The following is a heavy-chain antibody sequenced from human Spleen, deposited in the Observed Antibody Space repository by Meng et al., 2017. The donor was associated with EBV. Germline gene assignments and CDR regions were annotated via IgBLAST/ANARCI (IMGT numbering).Heavy chain of an antibody. CDR2: IYYSGNT. J-gene: IGHJ5*02. CDR3: ARQQGDSSDRWFDP. D-gene: IGHD6-25*01. Sequence: QVQLKESGPALVKPSQTLSLTRAVSGASIISGGYYWSWIRQPPGKGLEWIGNIYYSGNTYYNPSLKSRVTISVDTSKNQFSLKLTSVTAADTAVYYCARQQGDSSDRWFDPWGQGTLVTVSS. CDR1: GASIISGGYY. V-gene: IGHV4-30-4*01.